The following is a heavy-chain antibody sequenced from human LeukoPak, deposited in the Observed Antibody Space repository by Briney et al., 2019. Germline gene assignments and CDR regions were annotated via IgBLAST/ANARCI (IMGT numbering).Heavy chain of an antibody. D-gene: IGHD3-16*02. CDR2: IYYSGST. Sequence: PSETLSLTCTVSGGSISSYYWSWIRQPPGKGLEWIAYIYYSGSTNYNPSLKSRVTISVDTSKNQFSLKLSSVTAADTAVYYCARYIWGSYPTFEDYWGQGTLVTASS. J-gene: IGHJ4*02. CDR3: ARYIWGSYPTFEDY. CDR1: GGSISSYY. V-gene: IGHV4-59*01.